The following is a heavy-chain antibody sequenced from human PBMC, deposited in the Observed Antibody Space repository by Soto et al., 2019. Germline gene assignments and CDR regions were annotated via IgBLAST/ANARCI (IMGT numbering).Heavy chain of an antibody. J-gene: IGHJ6*04. CDR3: AAPITGTTWCMDV. CDR2: VIPIFGTA. D-gene: IGHD1-20*01. V-gene: IGHV1-69*12. Sequence: QVQLVQSGAEVKKPGSSVTVSCKASGGTFSSYAISWVRQAPGQGLEWMGGVIPIFGTANYAQKFQGRVTITADESTSTAYTELSSLRSEDTAVYCCAAPITGTTWCMDVWGKGTTVTVSS. CDR1: GGTFSSYA.